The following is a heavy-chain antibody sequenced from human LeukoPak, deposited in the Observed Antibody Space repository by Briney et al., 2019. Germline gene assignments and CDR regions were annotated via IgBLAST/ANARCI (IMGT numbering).Heavy chain of an antibody. J-gene: IGHJ4*02. D-gene: IGHD3-22*01. CDR3: ERDLTGPYDH. Sequence: GGSLRLSCAASGFTVNTYWMHWVRQAPGKGLDWVARINVEGNYFDYAESVKGQFTISRDSGKNSLYLQMNSLRAEDTAVYSCERDLTGPYDHWGQGTLVTVSS. CDR1: GFTVNTYW. CDR2: INVEGNYF. V-gene: IGHV3-74*01.